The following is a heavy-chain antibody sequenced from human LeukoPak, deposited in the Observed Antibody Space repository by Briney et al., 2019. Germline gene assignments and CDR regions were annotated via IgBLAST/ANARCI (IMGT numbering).Heavy chain of an antibody. Sequence: GGSLRLSCAASGFTFNNYAMTWVRQGPGKGLEWVSSISASGGNTYYSDYVKGRFTISRDNSKNTLYLQMNSLRVEDTAVYYCAKDWPSEWQQLPDYDAVDIWGQGMMVTVSS. CDR1: GFTFNNYA. CDR2: ISASGGNT. V-gene: IGHV3-23*01. CDR3: AKDWPSEWQQLPDYDAVDI. J-gene: IGHJ3*02. D-gene: IGHD6-13*01.